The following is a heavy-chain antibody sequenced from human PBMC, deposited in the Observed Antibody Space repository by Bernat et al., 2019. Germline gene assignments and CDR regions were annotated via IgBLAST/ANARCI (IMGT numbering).Heavy chain of an antibody. CDR2: INPSGGST. CDR3: ARDFPLMYSSSSSDHYYGMDV. V-gene: IGHV1-46*01. D-gene: IGHD6-6*01. CDR1: GYTFTSYY. J-gene: IGHJ6*02. Sequence: QVQLVQSGAEVKKPGASVKVSCKASGYTFTSYYMHWVRQAPGQGLEWMGIINPSGGSTSYAQKFQGRVTMTRDTSTSTVYMELSSLRSEDTAVYYCARDFPLMYSSSSSDHYYGMDVWGQGTTVTVSS.